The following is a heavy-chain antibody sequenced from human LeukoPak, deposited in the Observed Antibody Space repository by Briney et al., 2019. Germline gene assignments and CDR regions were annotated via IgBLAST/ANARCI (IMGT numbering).Heavy chain of an antibody. CDR1: GGSISSYY. Sequence: SETLSLTCTVSGGSISSYYWNWIRQPAGKGLEWIGRFYSGGSANYNPSLKSRVTMSGDTSKNQFSLKLSSVTAADTAVYYCARDTTYYYDSSGYGTFDYWGQGTLVTVSS. CDR3: ARDTTYYYDSSGYGTFDY. CDR2: FYSGGSA. V-gene: IGHV4-4*07. D-gene: IGHD3-22*01. J-gene: IGHJ4*02.